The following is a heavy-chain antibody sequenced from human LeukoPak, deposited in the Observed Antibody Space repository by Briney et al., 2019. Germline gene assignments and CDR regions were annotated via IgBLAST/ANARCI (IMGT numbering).Heavy chain of an antibody. D-gene: IGHD1-14*01. J-gene: IGHJ4*02. CDR2: ISGSGGST. V-gene: IGHV3-23*01. Sequence: GGSQRLSCAASGFTFSTYAMTWVRQAPGKGLEWVPAISGSGGSTYYADSVKGRFTISRDSSKNTLYLQLNSLRAEDTAVYYCAKDRGKASPGRYYFDYWGQGTLVTVSS. CDR3: AKDRGKASPGRYYFDY. CDR1: GFTFSTYA.